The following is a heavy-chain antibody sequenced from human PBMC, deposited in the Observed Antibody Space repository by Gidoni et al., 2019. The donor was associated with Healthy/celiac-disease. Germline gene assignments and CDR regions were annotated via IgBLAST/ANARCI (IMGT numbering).Heavy chain of an antibody. Sequence: QVQLVQSGAEVKKPGSSVKVSCKASGGTFSSYAISWVRQAPGQGLEWMGRIIPILGIANYAQKFQGRVTITADQSTSTAYMELSSLRSEDTAVYYCAAMGGYDPYYYYGMDVWGQGTTVTVSS. J-gene: IGHJ6*02. CDR2: IIPILGIA. CDR3: AAMGGYDPYYYYGMDV. D-gene: IGHD5-12*01. CDR1: GGTFSSYA. V-gene: IGHV1-69*09.